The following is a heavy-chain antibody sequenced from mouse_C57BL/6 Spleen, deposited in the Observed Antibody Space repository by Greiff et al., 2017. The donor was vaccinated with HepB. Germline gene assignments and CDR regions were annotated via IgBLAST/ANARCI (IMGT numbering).Heavy chain of an antibody. CDR1: GYAFSSSW. CDR3: ARGDYGSSYPSSDDFDV. Sequence: VQLQQSGPELVKPGASVKISCKASGYAFSSSWMNWVQQRPGKGLEWIGRIYPGDGDTNYNGKFKGKATLTADKSSSTDYMQLSSLTSEDSAVYFCARGDYGSSYPSSDDFDVWGTGTTVTVSS. J-gene: IGHJ1*03. D-gene: IGHD1-1*01. V-gene: IGHV1-82*01. CDR2: IYPGDGDT.